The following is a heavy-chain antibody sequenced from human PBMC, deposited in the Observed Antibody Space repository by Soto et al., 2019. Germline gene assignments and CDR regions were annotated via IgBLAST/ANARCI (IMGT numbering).Heavy chain of an antibody. Sequence: SETLSLTCTVSGGSISSGGYYWSWIRQHPGKGLEWIGYIYYSGSTYYNPSLKSRVTISVDTSKNQFSLKLSSVTAADTAVYYCAGSFGVAAAGPFDYWGQGTLVTGS. J-gene: IGHJ4*02. D-gene: IGHD6-13*01. CDR2: IYYSGST. V-gene: IGHV4-31*03. CDR1: GGSISSGGYY. CDR3: AGSFGVAAAGPFDY.